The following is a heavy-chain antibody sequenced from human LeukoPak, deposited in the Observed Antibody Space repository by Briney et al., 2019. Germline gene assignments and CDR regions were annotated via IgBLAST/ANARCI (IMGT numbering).Heavy chain of an antibody. CDR3: AKPHLKDLEWFYAFDI. CDR2: TYYSGST. D-gene: IGHD3-3*01. J-gene: IGHJ3*02. Sequence: SETLSLTCTVSGGSISSYYWSWIRQPPGKGLEWIGYTYYSGSTNYNPSLKSRVTISVDTSKNQFSLKLSSVTAADTAVYYCAKPHLKDLEWFYAFDIWGQGTMVTVSS. V-gene: IGHV4-59*01. CDR1: GGSISSYY.